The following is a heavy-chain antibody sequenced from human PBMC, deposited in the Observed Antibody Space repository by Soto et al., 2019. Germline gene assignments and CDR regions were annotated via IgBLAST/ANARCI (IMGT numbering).Heavy chain of an antibody. Sequence: SETLSLTCTVSGGSISSYYWSWIRQPPGKGLEWIGYIYYSGSTNYNPSLKSRVTISVDTSKNQFSLKLSSVTAADTAVYYCARKNSGSYSGLDCWGQGTLVTVSS. CDR3: ARKNSGSYSGLDC. D-gene: IGHD1-26*01. V-gene: IGHV4-59*01. J-gene: IGHJ4*02. CDR2: IYYSGST. CDR1: GGSISSYY.